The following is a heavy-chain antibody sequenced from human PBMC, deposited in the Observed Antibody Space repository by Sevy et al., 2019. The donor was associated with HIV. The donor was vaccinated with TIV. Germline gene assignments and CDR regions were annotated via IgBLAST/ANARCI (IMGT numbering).Heavy chain of an antibody. J-gene: IGHJ4*02. D-gene: IGHD3-16*01. CDR2: ITDDGSNR. CDR1: EFALRTYG. CDR3: ASHRGGLVGYYFDH. V-gene: IGHV3-30*03. Sequence: GGSLRLSCEVSEFALRTYGKQWVRQAPGKGLEWVALITDDGSNRYYADSVKGRFTISRDDSKNTLYLQMDSLTAEDTAVYYCASHRGGLVGYYFDHWGQGTLVTVSS.